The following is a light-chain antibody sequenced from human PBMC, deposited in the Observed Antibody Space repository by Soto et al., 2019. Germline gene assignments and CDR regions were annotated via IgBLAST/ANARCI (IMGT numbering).Light chain of an antibody. CDR1: ENLSTN. CDR3: QQYGSSQVT. J-gene: IGKJ2*01. V-gene: IGKV3-15*01. Sequence: EIVMTQSPGTLSVSPGERATLSCRASENLSTNLAWYQQRPGQAPRLLIYGASTRATGVPARFTGSGSGTDFTLTISSLQFEDFAVYFCQQYGSSQVTFGQGTKLEIK. CDR2: GAS.